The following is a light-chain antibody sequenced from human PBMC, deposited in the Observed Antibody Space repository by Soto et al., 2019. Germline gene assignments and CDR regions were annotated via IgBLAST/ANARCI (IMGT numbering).Light chain of an antibody. Sequence: QSALTQPASVSGSPGQSITISCTGTSSDVGGYNYVSWYQHHPGKAPKLMIYDVSNRPSGVSNRFSGSKSGNTASLTISGLQPEDEADYYCCSYAGSSTFLFVFGTGTKVTVL. V-gene: IGLV2-14*03. J-gene: IGLJ1*01. CDR2: DVS. CDR1: SSDVGGYNY. CDR3: CSYAGSSTFLFV.